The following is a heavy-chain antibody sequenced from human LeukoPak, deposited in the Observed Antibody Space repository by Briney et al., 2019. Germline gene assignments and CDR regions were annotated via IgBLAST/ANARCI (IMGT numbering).Heavy chain of an antibody. CDR1: GGSISSYY. CDR3: AAYDYVWGSYPQPSAY. J-gene: IGHJ4*02. D-gene: IGHD3-16*02. CDR2: IYYSGST. Sequence: SETLSLTCTVSGGSISSYYWSSIRQPPGKGLEWIGYIYYSGSTNYNPSLKSRVTISVDTSKNQFSLKLSSVTAADTAVYYCAAYDYVWGSYPQPSAYWGQGTLVTVSS. V-gene: IGHV4-59*01.